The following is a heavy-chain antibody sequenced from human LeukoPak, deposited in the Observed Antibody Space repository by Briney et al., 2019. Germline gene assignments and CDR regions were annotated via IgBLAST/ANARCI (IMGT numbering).Heavy chain of an antibody. CDR2: FDPEDGET. CDR3: ATEAITVVRGVIAEAKDY. J-gene: IGHJ4*02. V-gene: IGHV1-24*01. CDR1: GHTLTELS. D-gene: IGHD3-10*01. Sequence: GASVKVSCKVSGHTLTELSMHWVRQAPGKGLEWMGGFDPEDGETIYAQNFQGRVTMTEDTSTDTAYMELSSLRSEDTAVYYCATEAITVVRGVIAEAKDYWGQGTLVTVSS.